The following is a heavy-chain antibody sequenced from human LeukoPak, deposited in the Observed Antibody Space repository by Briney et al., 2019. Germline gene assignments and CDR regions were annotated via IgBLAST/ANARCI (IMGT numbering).Heavy chain of an antibody. CDR2: IKRDGSEK. Sequence: GGSLRLSCAASGFTFSSYWMSWVRQAPGKGLEWVANIKRDGSEKYYVDSVKGRFTISRDNAKNSLYLQMNSLRAEDTAVYYCARDRAVRWTGAFNIWGQGTMVTVSS. J-gene: IGHJ3*02. CDR1: GFTFSSYW. V-gene: IGHV3-7*01. CDR3: ARDRAVRWTGAFNI. D-gene: IGHD2-15*01.